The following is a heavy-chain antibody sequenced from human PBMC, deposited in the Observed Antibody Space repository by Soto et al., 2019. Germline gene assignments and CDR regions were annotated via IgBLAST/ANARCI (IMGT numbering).Heavy chain of an antibody. CDR2: IRSKAYGGTT. Sequence: SGGSLRLSCTASGFTFGDYAMSWFRQAPGKGLEWVGFIRSKAYGGTTEYAASVKGRFTISRDDSKSIAYLQMNSLKTEDTAVYYCTRDPIDPTEELGYCSGGSCYSDYYYYMDVWGKGTTVTVSS. D-gene: IGHD2-15*01. CDR1: GFTFGDYA. V-gene: IGHV3-49*03. J-gene: IGHJ6*03. CDR3: TRDPIDPTEELGYCSGGSCYSDYYYYMDV.